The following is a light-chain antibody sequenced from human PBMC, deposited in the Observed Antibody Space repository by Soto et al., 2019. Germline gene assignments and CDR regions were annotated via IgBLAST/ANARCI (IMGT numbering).Light chain of an antibody. Sequence: EIVLTQSPATLSLSPGERATLSCRASQSVSSYLAWYQQKPGQAPRLLIYDTSNRATGIPARFSGSGSGTDFTLTISSLEPEDFAVYYCQQLDKQGFTFGPGTKVDIK. CDR2: DTS. CDR1: QSVSSY. CDR3: QQLDKQGFT. V-gene: IGKV3-11*01. J-gene: IGKJ3*01.